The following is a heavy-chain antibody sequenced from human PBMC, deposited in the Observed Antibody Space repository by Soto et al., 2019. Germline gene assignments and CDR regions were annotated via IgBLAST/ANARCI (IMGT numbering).Heavy chain of an antibody. V-gene: IGHV4-31*03. CDR2: IYYSGST. D-gene: IGHD6-25*01. CDR3: ARNRLGPIFDY. Sequence: PSETLSLTCTVSGGSISSGGYYWSWIRQHPGKGLEWIGYIYYSGSTYYNPSLKSRVTISVDTSKNQFSLKLSSVTAADTAVYYCARNRLGPIFDYCGQGTLVTVSS. J-gene: IGHJ4*02. CDR1: GGSISSGGYY.